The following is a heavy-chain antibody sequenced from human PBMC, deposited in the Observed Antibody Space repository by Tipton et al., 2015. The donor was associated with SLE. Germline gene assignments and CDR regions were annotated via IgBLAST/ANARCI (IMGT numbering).Heavy chain of an antibody. CDR3: ARGRSPVAGTALWYYYGMDV. CDR2: ISAYNGNT. J-gene: IGHJ6*02. D-gene: IGHD6-19*01. Sequence: QSGPEVKKPGASVKVSCKASGYTFTSYGISWVRQAPGQGLEWMGWISAYNGNTNYAQKLQGRVTMTTDTSTSTAYMELSSLRSEDTAVYYCARGRSPVAGTALWYYYGMDVWGQGTTVTVSS. V-gene: IGHV1-18*01. CDR1: GYTFTSYG.